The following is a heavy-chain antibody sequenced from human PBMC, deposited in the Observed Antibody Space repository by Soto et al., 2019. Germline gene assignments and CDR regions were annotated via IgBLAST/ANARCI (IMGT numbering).Heavy chain of an antibody. CDR2: ISSSSSYI. D-gene: IGHD2-2*01. V-gene: IGHV3-21*01. J-gene: IGHJ5*02. CDR1: GFTFSSYS. Sequence: GSLRLSCAASGFTFSSYSMNWVRPAPGKGLEWVSSISSSSSYIYYADSVKGRFTISRDNAKNSLYLQMNSLRAEDTAVYYCASSGGYCSSTSCYAWFDPWGQGT. CDR3: ASSGGYCSSTSCYAWFDP.